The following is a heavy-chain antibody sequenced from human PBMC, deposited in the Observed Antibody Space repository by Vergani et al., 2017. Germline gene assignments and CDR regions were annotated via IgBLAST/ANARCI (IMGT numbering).Heavy chain of an antibody. CDR2: IKSKTDGGTT. V-gene: IGHV3-15*01. J-gene: IGHJ3*02. CDR1: GFTFSNAW. Sequence: VQLVESGGGVVQPGGSLRLSCAASGFTFSNAWMSWVRQAPGKGLEWVGRIKSKTDGGTTDYAAPVKGRFTISRDDSKNTLYLQMNSLKTEDTAVYYCTTDLSSCSSTSCRDAFDIWGQGTMVTVSS. CDR3: TTDLSSCSSTSCRDAFDI. D-gene: IGHD2-2*01.